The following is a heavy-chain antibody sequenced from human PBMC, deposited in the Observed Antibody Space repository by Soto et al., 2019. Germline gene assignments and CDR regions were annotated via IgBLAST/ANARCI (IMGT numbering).Heavy chain of an antibody. D-gene: IGHD5-18*01. CDR3: ARAHVDTAMASPIVAAAGTDY. Sequence: QVQLQQWGAGLLKPSETLSLTCAVYGGSFSGYYWSWIRQPPGKGLEWIGEINHSGSTHYNPSLKSRVTISVDTSKNQFSLKLSSVTAADTAVYYCARAHVDTAMASPIVAAAGTDYWGQGTLVTVSS. CDR1: GGSFSGYY. V-gene: IGHV4-34*01. J-gene: IGHJ4*02. CDR2: INHSGST.